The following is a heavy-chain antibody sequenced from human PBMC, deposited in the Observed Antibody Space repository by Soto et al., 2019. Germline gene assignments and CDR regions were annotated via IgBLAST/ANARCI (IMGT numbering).Heavy chain of an antibody. CDR1: GFTFSSYA. J-gene: IGHJ6*03. CDR3: AKNDEYYYYYYMDV. V-gene: IGHV3-23*01. D-gene: IGHD1-1*01. CDR2: ISGSGGST. Sequence: GGSLRLSCAASGFTFSSYAMSWVRQAPGKGLEWVSAISGSGGSTYYADSVKGRFTISRDNSKNTLYLQMNSLRAEDTAVYYCAKNDEYYYYYYMDVWGKGTTVTVSS.